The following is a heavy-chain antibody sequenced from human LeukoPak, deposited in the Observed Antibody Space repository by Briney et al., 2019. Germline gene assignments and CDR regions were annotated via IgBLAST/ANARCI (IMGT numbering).Heavy chain of an antibody. CDR2: IYITGNT. J-gene: IGHJ4*02. CDR3: ARGGTLFTFFDS. Sequence: SETLSLTCTESGGSISSDDYYWNWIRQPAGRGLEWIGRIYITGNTMYNPSLESRVRMSIDTSKNQVSLTVKSVTAADTAVYYCARGGTLFTFFDSWGQGTLVTGSS. V-gene: IGHV4-61*02. CDR1: GGSISSDDYY.